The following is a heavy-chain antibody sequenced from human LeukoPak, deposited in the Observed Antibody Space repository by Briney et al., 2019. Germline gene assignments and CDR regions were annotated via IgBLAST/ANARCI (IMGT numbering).Heavy chain of an antibody. V-gene: IGHV3-15*01. CDR2: IKTKQDGGTT. D-gene: IGHD2-15*01. CDR1: GFTFGNAW. CDR3: TAIREYCDSAGCYSPYFYYYMDV. Sequence: PGGSLRLSCAASGFTFGNAWMNWVRQAPGEGLEWVGRIKTKQDGGTTDYATPVKGRFTISRDDSRNTLYLQINSLRTDDTAIYYCTAIREYCDSAGCYSPYFYYYMDVWGKGTTVAVSS. J-gene: IGHJ6*03.